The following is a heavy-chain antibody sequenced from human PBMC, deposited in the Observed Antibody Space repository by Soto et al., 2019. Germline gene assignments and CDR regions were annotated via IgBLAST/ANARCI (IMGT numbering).Heavy chain of an antibody. V-gene: IGHV1-24*01. CDR1: GYTLTELS. J-gene: IGHJ4*02. Sequence: GASVKVSCKVSGYTLTELSMHWVRQAPGKGLEWMGGFDPEDGETIYAQKFQGRVTMTEDTSTDTAYMELSSLRSEDTAVNYCATHAGRYYDFWSGYLIFDYWGQGTLVTVSS. D-gene: IGHD3-3*01. CDR2: FDPEDGET. CDR3: ATHAGRYYDFWSGYLIFDY.